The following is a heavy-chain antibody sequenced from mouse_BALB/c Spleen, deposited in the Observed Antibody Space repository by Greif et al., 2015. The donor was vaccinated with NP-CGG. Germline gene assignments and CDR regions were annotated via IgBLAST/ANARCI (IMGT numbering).Heavy chain of an antibody. CDR2: ISDGGSYT. J-gene: IGHJ2*01. V-gene: IGHV5-4*02. CDR3: AREPLDY. Sequence: EVMLVESGGGLVKPGGSLKLSCAASGFTFSDYYMYWVRQTPEKRLEWVATISDGGSYTYYPDSVKGRFTISRDNAKNNLYLQMSSLKSEDTAMYYCAREPLDYWGQGTTLTVSS. CDR1: GFTFSDYY.